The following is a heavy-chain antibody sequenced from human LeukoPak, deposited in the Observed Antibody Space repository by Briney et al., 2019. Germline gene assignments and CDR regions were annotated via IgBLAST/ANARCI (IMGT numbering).Heavy chain of an antibody. J-gene: IGHJ4*02. CDR1: GFTVITNH. V-gene: IGHV3-53*01. CDR3: ARGVEPLAANTLAY. Sequence: GSLRLSCAASGFTVITNHMTWVRQPPGKGLEWVSVLYSDGNTKYADSVQGRFTISRDNSKNTLYLEMNSLSPDDTAVYYCARGVEPLAANTLAYWGQGTLVTVSS. D-gene: IGHD1-14*01. CDR2: LYSDGNT.